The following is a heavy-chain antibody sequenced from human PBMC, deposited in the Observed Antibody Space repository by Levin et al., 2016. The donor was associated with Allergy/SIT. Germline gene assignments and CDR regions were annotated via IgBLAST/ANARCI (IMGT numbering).Heavy chain of an antibody. CDR2: IIPMFDMA. D-gene: IGHD2-15*01. V-gene: IGHV1-69*10. Sequence: SVKVSCKASGDTFSSFPISWVRQAPGQGLEWMGGIIPMFDMAKYAQKFQGRVTITADKSTSTAYMELSSLRSEDTAVYFCAAEGGYCGGGNCYSPFFDYWGQGTLVTVSS. CDR1: GDTFSSFP. J-gene: IGHJ4*02. CDR3: AAEGGYCGGGNCYSPFFDY.